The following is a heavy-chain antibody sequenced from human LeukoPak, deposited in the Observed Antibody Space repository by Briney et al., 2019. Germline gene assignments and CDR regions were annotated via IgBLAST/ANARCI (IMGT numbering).Heavy chain of an antibody. CDR3: ARTTGRNWFDP. CDR2: INDSGST. V-gene: IGHV4-39*07. D-gene: IGHD1-1*01. Sequence: SETLSLTCTVSGGSISSSDYYWGWIRQPPGKGLEWIGEINDSGSTNYNPSLKSRVTISVDTSKNQFSLKLYSVTAADTAVYYCARTTGRNWFDPWGQGTLVTVSS. CDR1: GGSISSSDYY. J-gene: IGHJ5*02.